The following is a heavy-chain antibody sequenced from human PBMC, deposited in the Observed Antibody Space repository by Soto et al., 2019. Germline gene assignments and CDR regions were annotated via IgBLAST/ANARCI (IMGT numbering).Heavy chain of an antibody. D-gene: IGHD3-10*01. CDR3: ARGWGFGFDP. CDR1: GGSFRGPN. J-gene: IGHJ5*02. V-gene: IGHV4-34*01. CDR2: INHSGST. Sequence: QVQLQQWGAGLLKPSETLSLACAVYGGSFRGPNWSWFGRPPGKGQEGIGEINHSGSTNYNPSLKSRVTISIDMSKNQYSLKVSSVTAADTAVYYCARGWGFGFDPWGQGILVTVSS.